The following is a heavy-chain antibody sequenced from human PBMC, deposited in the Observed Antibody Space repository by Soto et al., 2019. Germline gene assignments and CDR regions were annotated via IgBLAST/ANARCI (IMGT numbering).Heavy chain of an antibody. Sequence: RAPVKVSCKVSGYTLTELSMHWVRQAPGKGLEWMGGFDPEDGETIYAQKFQGRVTMTEDTSTDTAYMELSRLRSEDTAVYYCATIDYDYVWGSYRPPRCWFDPWGQGTLVTVSS. V-gene: IGHV1-24*01. CDR3: ATIDYDYVWGSYRPPRCWFDP. J-gene: IGHJ5*02. CDR1: GYTLTELS. D-gene: IGHD3-16*02. CDR2: FDPEDGET.